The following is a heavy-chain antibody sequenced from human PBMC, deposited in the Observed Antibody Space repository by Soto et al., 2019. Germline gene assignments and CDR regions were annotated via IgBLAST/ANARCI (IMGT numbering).Heavy chain of an antibody. J-gene: IGHJ6*02. D-gene: IGHD3-16*01. V-gene: IGHV1-18*01. CDR3: VMVDNYVTPTPQDV. CDR2: ISPYTGNT. CDR1: GYIFVNYG. Sequence: QVQLVQSGDEVKKPGASVKVSCKASGYIFVNYGIAWVRQAPGQGLEWMGWISPYTGNTHSASKVQGRLTMTTDTSTSTAYMDLGSLTSDDTAVSYCVMVDNYVTPTPQDVWGQGTTFTVSS.